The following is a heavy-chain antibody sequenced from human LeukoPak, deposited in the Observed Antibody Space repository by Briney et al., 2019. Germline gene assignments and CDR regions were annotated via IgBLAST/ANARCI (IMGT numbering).Heavy chain of an antibody. CDR1: GGSFSGYY. D-gene: IGHD3-22*01. CDR2: INHSGST. J-gene: IGHJ3*02. CDR3: ARARHYYDSSGLSTDASDI. V-gene: IGHV4-34*01. Sequence: SETLSLTCAVYGGSFSGYYWSWIRQPPGKGLEWIGEINHSGSTNYNPSLKSRVTISVDTSKNQFSLKLSSVTAADTAVYYCARARHYYDSSGLSTDASDIWGQGTMVTVSS.